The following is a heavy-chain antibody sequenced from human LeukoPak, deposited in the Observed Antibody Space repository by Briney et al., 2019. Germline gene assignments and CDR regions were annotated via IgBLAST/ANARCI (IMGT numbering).Heavy chain of an antibody. J-gene: IGHJ4*02. D-gene: IGHD1-26*01. CDR2: ISAYNGNT. CDR1: GYTFTSYG. V-gene: IGHV1-18*01. CDR3: ARDRRSGSFLFDY. Sequence: ASVKVSCKASGYTFTSYGISWVRQAPGQGLEWMGWISAYNGNTNYAQKLQGRVTMTTDTSTSTAYTELRSLRSDDTAVYYCARDRRSGSFLFDYWGQGTLVTVSS.